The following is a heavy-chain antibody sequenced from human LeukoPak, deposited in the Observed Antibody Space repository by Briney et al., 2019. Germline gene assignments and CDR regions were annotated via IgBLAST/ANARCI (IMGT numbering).Heavy chain of an antibody. CDR1: GFTFSNAW. Sequence: GGSLRLSCAASGFTFSNAWMSWVRQAPGKGLEWVGFIRSKAYGGTTEYAASVKGRFTISRDDSKSIAYLQMNSLKTEDTAVYYCTRSGATVSGWPFPYDYWGQGTLVTVSS. CDR3: TRSGATVSGWPFPYDY. V-gene: IGHV3-49*04. D-gene: IGHD6-19*01. J-gene: IGHJ4*02. CDR2: IRSKAYGGTT.